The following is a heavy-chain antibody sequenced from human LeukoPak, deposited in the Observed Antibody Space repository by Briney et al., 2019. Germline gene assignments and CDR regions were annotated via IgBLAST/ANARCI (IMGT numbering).Heavy chain of an antibody. Sequence: GGSLGLSCVASGFTFRSYAMSWVRQAPGKGLEWVSAVTRNGDTTYYADSVKGRFTISRDNSKNTLYLQMNSLRADDTAVYYCAKDRNQYFDPNFDYWGQGTLVTVSS. CDR3: AKDRNQYFDPNFDY. J-gene: IGHJ4*02. V-gene: IGHV3-23*01. CDR1: GFTFRSYA. CDR2: VTRNGDTT. D-gene: IGHD3-9*01.